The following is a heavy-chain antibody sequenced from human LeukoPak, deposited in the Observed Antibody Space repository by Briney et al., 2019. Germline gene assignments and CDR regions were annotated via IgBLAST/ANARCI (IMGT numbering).Heavy chain of an antibody. CDR1: GYSFTSYW. CDR2: IYPGDSDT. V-gene: IGHV5-51*01. Sequence: GASLQISCKGSGYSFTSYWIGWGRQLPGKGVEWMGIIYPGDSDTRYSPSFQGQVTISADKSISTAYLQWSSLKASDTAMYYCARREAVTTVTNWYFDLWGRGTLVTVSS. CDR3: ARREAVTTVTNWYFDL. D-gene: IGHD4-17*01. J-gene: IGHJ2*01.